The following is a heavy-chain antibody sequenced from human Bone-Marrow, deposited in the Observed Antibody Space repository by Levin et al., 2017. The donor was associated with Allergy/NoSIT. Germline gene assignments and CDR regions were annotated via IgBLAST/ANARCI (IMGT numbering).Heavy chain of an antibody. Sequence: SQTLSLTCTVSSDSLRGSYWAWIRQSAGTGLQWLGRVFLSGTTDYNPSLRGRLSISVDTSTKQFSLNLDSVTAADTAVYFCARDRGYGNNYYFDLWGRGILVTVSS. V-gene: IGHV4-4*07. CDR3: ARDRGYGNNYYFDL. CDR2: VFLSGTT. J-gene: IGHJ2*01. CDR1: SDSLRGSY. D-gene: IGHD4-23*01.